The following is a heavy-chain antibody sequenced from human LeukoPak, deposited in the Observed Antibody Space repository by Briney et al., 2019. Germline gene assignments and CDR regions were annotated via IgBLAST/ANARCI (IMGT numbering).Heavy chain of an antibody. V-gene: IGHV4-34*01. Sequence: SETLSLTCAVYGGSFSGYYWSWIRQPPGKGLEWIGEINHSGSTNYNPSLKSRVTISVDTSKNQFSLKLSSVTAADTAVYYCARAPWSGYDNWFDPWGQGTLVTVSS. J-gene: IGHJ5*02. CDR2: INHSGST. D-gene: IGHD3-3*01. CDR3: ARAPWSGYDNWFDP. CDR1: GGSFSGYY.